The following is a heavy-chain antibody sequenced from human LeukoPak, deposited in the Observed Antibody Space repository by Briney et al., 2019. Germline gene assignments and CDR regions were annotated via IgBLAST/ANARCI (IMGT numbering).Heavy chain of an antibody. CDR2: IFPGDSDT. CDR3: ARLQTLYGSTWYMSAMVYFDS. D-gene: IGHD6-13*01. CDR1: GYTFTSYW. J-gene: IGHJ4*02. Sequence: GESLKTSCKASGYTFTSYWLGWLRQMPGKGLEWMGIIFPGDSDTRYSPSFQGQVTISADNSISTAYLQWSSLKASDTAMYYCARLQTLYGSTWYMSAMVYFDSWGQGTLVTVSS. V-gene: IGHV5-51*01.